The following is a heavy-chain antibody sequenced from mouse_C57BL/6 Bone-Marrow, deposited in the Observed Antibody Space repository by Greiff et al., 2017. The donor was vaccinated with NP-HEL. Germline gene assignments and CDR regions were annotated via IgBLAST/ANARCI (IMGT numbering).Heavy chain of an antibody. J-gene: IGHJ4*01. D-gene: IGHD2-3*01. V-gene: IGHV1-80*01. CDR1: GYAFSSYW. CDR3: ARSKIGWLLLLYYAMDY. CDR2: IYPGDGDT. Sequence: QVQLQQSGAELVKPGASVKISCKASGYAFSSYWMNWVKQRPGKGLEWIGQIYPGDGDTNYNGKFKGKATLTADKSSSTAYMQLSSLTSEDSAVYFCARSKIGWLLLLYYAMDYWGQGTSVTVSS.